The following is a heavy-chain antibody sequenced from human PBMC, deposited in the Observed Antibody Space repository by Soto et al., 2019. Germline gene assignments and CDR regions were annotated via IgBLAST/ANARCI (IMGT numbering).Heavy chain of an antibody. CDR2: IIPMYGIA. Sequence: QVQLVQSGAEVKKPGSSVRVSCRTSGGTFKKYGFSWGRQAPGQGLEWMGGIIPMYGIANYGQIFQGRLTMTADEATNTVYMDLTSLKSEDTAVYYCAGEVGGTGVHLLGQGTQVTVSS. CDR1: GGTFKKYG. J-gene: IGHJ5*02. D-gene: IGHD1-26*01. CDR3: AGEVGGTGVHL. V-gene: IGHV1-69*12.